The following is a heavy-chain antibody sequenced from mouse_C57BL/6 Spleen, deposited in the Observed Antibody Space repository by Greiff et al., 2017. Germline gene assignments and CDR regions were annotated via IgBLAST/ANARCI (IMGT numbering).Heavy chain of an antibody. Sequence: EVQLVESGGGLVQPKGSLKLSCAASGFTFNTYAMHWVRQAPGKGLEWVARIRSKSSNYATYYADSVKDRFTISRDDSQSMLYLQMNNLKTEDTAMYYCVRDVIYYYGSSPYWYFDVWGTGTTVTVSS. CDR2: IRSKSSNYAT. V-gene: IGHV10-3*01. CDR3: VRDVIYYYGSSPYWYFDV. J-gene: IGHJ1*03. CDR1: GFTFNTYA. D-gene: IGHD1-1*01.